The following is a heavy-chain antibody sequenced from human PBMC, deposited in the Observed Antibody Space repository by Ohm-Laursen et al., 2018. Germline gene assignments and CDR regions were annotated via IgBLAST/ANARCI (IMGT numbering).Heavy chain of an antibody. Sequence: ASVKVSCKASGYTFSTYDIVWVRQAAGQGPEWMGWMNPNSGNTGYSGDTGYQRKFRGRITMTRDTSISTAYMELSGLTSEDTATYYCARAVRNQLVSDYWGQGTLVTVSS. CDR1: GYTFSTYD. CDR2: MNPNSGNT. J-gene: IGHJ4*02. D-gene: IGHD2-2*01. V-gene: IGHV1-8*01. CDR3: ARAVRNQLVSDY.